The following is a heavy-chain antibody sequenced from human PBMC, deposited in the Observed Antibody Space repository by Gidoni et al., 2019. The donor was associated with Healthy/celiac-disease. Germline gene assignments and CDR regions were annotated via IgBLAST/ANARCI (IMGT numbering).Heavy chain of an antibody. CDR3: ATLGGY. CDR2: TRNKANSYTT. CDR1: GFTFSDHY. J-gene: IGHJ4*02. Sequence: EVQRVESGGGLVQPGGSLRLSCAASGFTFSDHYMHWVRQAPGKGLEWVGRTRNKANSYTTEYAASVKGRFSISRDDSTHSLYLQMHSLTTEDTAVYYCATLGGYWGQGTLVSVSS. V-gene: IGHV3-72*01. D-gene: IGHD3-16*01.